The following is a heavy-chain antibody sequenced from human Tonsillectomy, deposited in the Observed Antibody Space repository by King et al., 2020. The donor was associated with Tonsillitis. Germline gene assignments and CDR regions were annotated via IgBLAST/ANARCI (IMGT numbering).Heavy chain of an antibody. CDR3: AKDPTYYKTTYYFDY. CDR2: ISGGGGST. D-gene: IGHD3-10*01. J-gene: IGHJ4*02. Sequence: VQLVESGGGLVQPGGSLRVSCAASGFTFSSYAMSWVRQAPGKGREWPSLISGGGGSTYYADSVKGRFTISRDNSKNTLYLQMNSLRVEDTAVYYCAKDPTYYKTTYYFDYWGQGTLVTVSS. CDR1: GFTFSSYA. V-gene: IGHV3-23*04.